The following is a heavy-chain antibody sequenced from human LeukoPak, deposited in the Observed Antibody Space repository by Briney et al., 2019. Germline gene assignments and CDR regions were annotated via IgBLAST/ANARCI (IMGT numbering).Heavy chain of an antibody. D-gene: IGHD3-3*01. CDR3: ARGLEWLALRFLEWSPTYYFDY. CDR2: INHSGST. V-gene: IGHV4-34*01. J-gene: IGHJ4*02. CDR1: GGSFSGYY. Sequence: PSETLSLNCAVYGGSFSGYYWSWIRQPPGKGLEWIGEINHSGSTNYNPSIKSRVTISVDTSKNQSSLKLSSVTAADTAVYYCARGLEWLALRFLEWSPTYYFDYWGQGTLVTVSS.